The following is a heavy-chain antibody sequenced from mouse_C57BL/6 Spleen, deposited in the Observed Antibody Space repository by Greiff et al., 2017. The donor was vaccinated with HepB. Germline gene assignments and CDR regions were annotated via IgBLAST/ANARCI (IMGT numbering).Heavy chain of an antibody. CDR1: GFSLTSYG. Sequence: QVQLQQSGPGLVQPSQSLSITCTVSGFSLTSYGVHWVRQSPGKGLEWLGVIWSGGSTDYNAAFISRLSISKDNSKSQVFFKMNSLQADDTAIYYCGRNFVYGYDVGYAMDYWGQGTSVTVSS. J-gene: IGHJ4*01. D-gene: IGHD2-2*01. CDR3: GRNFVYGYDVGYAMDY. V-gene: IGHV2-2*01. CDR2: IWSGGST.